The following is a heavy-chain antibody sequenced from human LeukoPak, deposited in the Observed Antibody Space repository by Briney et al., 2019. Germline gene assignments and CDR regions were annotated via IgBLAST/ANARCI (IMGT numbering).Heavy chain of an antibody. CDR2: ISSTSGNK. CDR3: ARERFHGSGAPRYDF. V-gene: IGHV3-21*01. D-gene: IGHD3-10*01. Sequence: GGSLRLSCTASGFIFSTYSMIWVRQAPGKGLEWVSSISSTSGNKYYADSVKGRFTISRDNAKNSLYLQMNSLRVEDTALYYCARERFHGSGAPRYDFWGQGTLVTVSS. J-gene: IGHJ4*02. CDR1: GFIFSTYS.